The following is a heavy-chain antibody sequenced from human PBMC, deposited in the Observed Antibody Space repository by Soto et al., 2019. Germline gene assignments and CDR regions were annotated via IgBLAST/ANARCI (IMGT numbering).Heavy chain of an antibody. CDR3: ARRV. V-gene: IGHV3-23*01. Sequence: EVQVSESGGGLVQPGGSLRLSCATSGFTFSHYPMNWVRQAPGKGLEWVSGISAGGDRTYYADSVKGRFTICRDNSKNSVSMQMNSLRVEDTAVYYCARRVWGQGTLVTVSS. J-gene: IGHJ4*02. CDR2: ISAGGDRT. CDR1: GFTFSHYP.